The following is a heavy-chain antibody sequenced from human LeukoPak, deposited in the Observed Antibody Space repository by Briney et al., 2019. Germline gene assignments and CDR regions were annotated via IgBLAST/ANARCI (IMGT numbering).Heavy chain of an antibody. CDR2: INDSGGRT. CDR3: DGSDY. J-gene: IGHJ4*02. Sequence: PGGSLRLSCAASGVTFNNYDMGWVRQAPGKGLEWVSTINDSGGRTHYADSVKGRFTISRDNSKNTLYLQMKSLRAEDTAVYYSDGSDYWGQGTLVTVSS. CDR1: GVTFNNYD. D-gene: IGHD6-25*01. V-gene: IGHV3-23*01.